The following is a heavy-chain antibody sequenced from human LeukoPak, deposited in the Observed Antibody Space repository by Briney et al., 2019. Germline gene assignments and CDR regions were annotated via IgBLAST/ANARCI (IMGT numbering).Heavy chain of an antibody. V-gene: IGHV4-30-4*01. Sequence: SETLSLTCTVSGGSISSYYWSWIRQPPGKGLEWIGYIYYSGSTYYNPSLKSRVTISVDTSENQFSLKLSSVTAADTAVYYCARDGDYVWNWFDPWGQGTLVTVSS. CDR2: IYYSGST. D-gene: IGHD3-16*01. J-gene: IGHJ5*02. CDR3: ARDGDYVWNWFDP. CDR1: GGSISSYY.